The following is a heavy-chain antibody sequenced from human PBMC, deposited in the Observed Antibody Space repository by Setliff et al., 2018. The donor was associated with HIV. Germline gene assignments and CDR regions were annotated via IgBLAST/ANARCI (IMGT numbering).Heavy chain of an antibody. D-gene: IGHD3-22*01. J-gene: IGHJ6*02. CDR1: GGTFNNYA. V-gene: IGHV1-69*05. Sequence: GASVKVSCKASGGTFNNYAISWVRQAPGQGLEWMGRIVPIFGTANYAQKFQGRVTITTDTSTSTVYMELGSLISDDTAVYYCARYDSSGYYPSNYYYGMDVWGQGTTVTV. CDR2: IVPIFGTA. CDR3: ARYDSSGYYPSNYYYGMDV.